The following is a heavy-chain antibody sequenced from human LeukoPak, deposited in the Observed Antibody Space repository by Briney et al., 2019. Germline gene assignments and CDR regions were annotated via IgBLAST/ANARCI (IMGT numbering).Heavy chain of an antibody. D-gene: IGHD3-9*01. Sequence: SETLSLTCAVYGGSFSGYYWSWIRQPPGKGLEWIGEINHSGSTNYNPSLKSRVTISVDTSKNQFSLKLSSVTVADTAVYYCARGPYYDILTVRYYYGMDVWGQGTTVTVSS. V-gene: IGHV4-34*01. J-gene: IGHJ6*02. CDR3: ARGPYYDILTVRYYYGMDV. CDR1: GGSFSGYY. CDR2: INHSGST.